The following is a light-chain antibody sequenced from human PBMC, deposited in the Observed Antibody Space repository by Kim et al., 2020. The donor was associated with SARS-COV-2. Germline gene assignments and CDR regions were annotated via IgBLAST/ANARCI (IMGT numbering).Light chain of an antibody. V-gene: IGKV3-11*01. CDR2: DTF. CDR3: QQRSQWPLT. CDR1: QSVGTL. J-gene: IGKJ4*01. Sequence: LSQGQIATLSCRASQSVGTLLAWYQQKPGQPPSLLIYDTFNRATGIPARFSGSGSGTDFTLTISSLEPEDFAVYYCQQRSQWPLTFGGGTKVDIK.